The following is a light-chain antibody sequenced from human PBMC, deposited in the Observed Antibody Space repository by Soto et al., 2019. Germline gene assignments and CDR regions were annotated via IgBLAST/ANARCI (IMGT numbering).Light chain of an antibody. CDR1: SSNIGAGYD. CDR3: QSYDSSVSKVV. V-gene: IGLV1-40*01. J-gene: IGLJ2*01. CDR2: GNS. Sequence: QSVLTQPPSVSGAPGQMVTISCTGSSSNIGAGYDVHWYQQLPGTAPKLLIYGNSNRPSGVPDRFSGSKSGTSASLAITGLQAEDEADYYCQSYDSSVSKVVFGGGTKLTVL.